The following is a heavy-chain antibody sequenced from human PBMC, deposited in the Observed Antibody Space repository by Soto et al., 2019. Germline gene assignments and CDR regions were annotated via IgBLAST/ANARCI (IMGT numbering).Heavy chain of an antibody. D-gene: IGHD2-15*01. CDR2: IYYSGST. Sequence: SETLSLTCTVSGGSISSYYWSWIRQPPGKGLEWIGYIYYSGSTNYNPSLKSRVTISVDTSKNQFSLKLSSVTAADTAVYYCARTDPGGNPVDAFDIWGQGTMVTVSS. CDR3: ARTDPGGNPVDAFDI. V-gene: IGHV4-59*01. J-gene: IGHJ3*02. CDR1: GGSISSYY.